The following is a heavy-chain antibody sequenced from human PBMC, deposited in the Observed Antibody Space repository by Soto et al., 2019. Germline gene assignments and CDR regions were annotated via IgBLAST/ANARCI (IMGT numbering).Heavy chain of an antibody. Sequence: EVQLVESGGGLVKPGGSLRLSCAASGFTFSSHTMNWVRQAPGKGLEWGSSISSSSTYIYYADSVKGRFTISRDNAKNSLYLQMNSLRAEDTAVYYCARVFGYCSGGACSSLDYWGQGTLVTVSS. CDR2: ISSSSTYI. CDR3: ARVFGYCSGGACSSLDY. D-gene: IGHD2-15*01. J-gene: IGHJ4*02. CDR1: GFTFSSHT. V-gene: IGHV3-21*01.